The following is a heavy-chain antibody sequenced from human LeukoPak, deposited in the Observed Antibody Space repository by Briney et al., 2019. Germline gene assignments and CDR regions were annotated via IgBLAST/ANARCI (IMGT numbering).Heavy chain of an antibody. D-gene: IGHD6-13*01. V-gene: IGHV4-34*01. CDR1: GGSFSGYY. CDR2: INHSGST. CDR3: ARVKGTSAEYSSRVGDYSDY. Sequence: PSETLSLTCAVYGGSFSGYYWSWIRQPPGKGLEWIGEINHSGSTNYNPSLKSRVTISVDTSKNQFSLKLSSVTAADTAVYYCARVKGTSAEYSSRVGDYSDYWGQGTLVTVSS. J-gene: IGHJ4*02.